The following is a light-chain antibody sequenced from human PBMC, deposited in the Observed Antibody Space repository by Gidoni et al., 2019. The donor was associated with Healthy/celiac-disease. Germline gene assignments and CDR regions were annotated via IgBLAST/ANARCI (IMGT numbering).Light chain of an antibody. CDR2: AAS. CDR1: QSISSY. Sequence: DIQMTKSPSSLSASVGDRVTITCRASQSISSYLNWYQQKPGKAPKLLIYAASSLQSWVPSRFSGSGSGTDFTLTISSLQPEDFATYYCQQSYSTPYTFGQGTKLEIK. V-gene: IGKV1-39*01. CDR3: QQSYSTPYT. J-gene: IGKJ2*01.